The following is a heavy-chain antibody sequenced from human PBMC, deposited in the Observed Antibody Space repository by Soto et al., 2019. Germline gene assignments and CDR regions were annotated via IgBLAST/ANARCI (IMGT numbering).Heavy chain of an antibody. CDR3: AKVYRYCSSTSCTTGGWFDP. J-gene: IGHJ5*02. D-gene: IGHD2-2*01. CDR2: INHSGST. CDR1: GGSFSGYY. V-gene: IGHV4-34*01. Sequence: QVQLQQWGAGLLKPSETLSLTCAVYGGSFSGYYWSWIRQPPGKGLEWIGEINHSGSTNYNPTLKSRVTISVDTSKNQFSLKLSSVTAADTAVYDCAKVYRYCSSTSCTTGGWFDPWGQGTLVTVSS.